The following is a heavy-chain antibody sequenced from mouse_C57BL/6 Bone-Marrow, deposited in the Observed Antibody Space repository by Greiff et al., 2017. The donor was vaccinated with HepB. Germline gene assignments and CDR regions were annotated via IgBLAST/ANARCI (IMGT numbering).Heavy chain of an antibody. J-gene: IGHJ3*01. CDR2: IWGVGST. D-gene: IGHD1-1*01. CDR3: ASPDYSFAY. V-gene: IGHV2-6*01. CDR1: GFSLTSYG. Sequence: VQVVESGPGLVAPSQSLSITCTVSGFSLTSYGVDWVRQSPGKGLEWLGVIWGVGSTNYNSALKSRLSISKDNSKSQVFLKMNSLQTDDTAMYYCASPDYSFAYWGQGTLVTVSA.